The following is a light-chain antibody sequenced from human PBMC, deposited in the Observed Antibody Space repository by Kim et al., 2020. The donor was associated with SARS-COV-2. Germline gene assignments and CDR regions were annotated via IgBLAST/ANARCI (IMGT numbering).Light chain of an antibody. CDR1: QSVSSW. CDR3: QQYYSYPYT. Sequence: ASVGDRVTITCRASQSVSSWLAWYQQKPGKAPKLLIYEASSLESGVPSRFSGSGSGTEFSLTISSLQPDDFATFYCQQYYSYPYTFGQGTKVDIK. CDR2: EAS. J-gene: IGKJ2*01. V-gene: IGKV1-5*01.